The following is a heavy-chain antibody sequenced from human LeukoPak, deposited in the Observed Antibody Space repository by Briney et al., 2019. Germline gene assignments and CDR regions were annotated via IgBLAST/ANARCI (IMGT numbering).Heavy chain of an antibody. V-gene: IGHV3-21*01. J-gene: IGHJ4*02. CDR1: GFTFSSYS. D-gene: IGHD2-8*01. Sequence: GGSLRLSCAASGFTFSSYSMNWVRQAPGKGLEWVSSISSSSSYIYYADSVKGRFTISRDNAKNSLYLQMNSLRAEDTAVYYCAREGPGVRGIDYWGQGTLVTVSS. CDR3: AREGPGVRGIDY. CDR2: ISSSSSYI.